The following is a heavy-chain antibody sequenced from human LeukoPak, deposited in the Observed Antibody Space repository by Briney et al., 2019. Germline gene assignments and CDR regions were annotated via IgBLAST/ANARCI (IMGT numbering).Heavy chain of an antibody. CDR1: GFPFSSYW. Sequence: GGPLRLPCGPSGFPFSSYWMNWVRQPPGKGLVWISRINGDGGTTSYADSLKGRFTISRDNAKNTLYLQMNSLRAEDTAVYYCARGNYYGQDYWGQGTLVTVSS. D-gene: IGHD3-10*01. CDR2: INGDGGTT. V-gene: IGHV3-74*01. J-gene: IGHJ4*02. CDR3: ARGNYYGQDY.